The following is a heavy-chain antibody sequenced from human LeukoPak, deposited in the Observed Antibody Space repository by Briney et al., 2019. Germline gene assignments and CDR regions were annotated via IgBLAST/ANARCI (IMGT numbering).Heavy chain of an antibody. D-gene: IGHD6-19*01. J-gene: IGHJ3*01. CDR2: IYSSGST. CDR3: ARPYSSGWYGAFDF. V-gene: IGHV4-59*08. Sequence: SETLSLTRTVSGGSISSYYWSWIRQPPGKGLEWIGCIYSSGSTNYNPSLKSRVTISVDTSKNQFSLKLNSVTAADTAVYYCARPYSSGWYGAFDFWGQGTMVTVSS. CDR1: GGSISSYY.